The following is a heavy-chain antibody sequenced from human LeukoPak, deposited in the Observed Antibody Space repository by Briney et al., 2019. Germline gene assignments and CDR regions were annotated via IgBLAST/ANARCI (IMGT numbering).Heavy chain of an antibody. CDR2: ISGSGSST. Sequence: GGSLRLSCAASGFTFSTYAMSWVRQPPGKGLEWVSAISGSGSSTYYAASVKGRFTTSRDNSKNTLYLQMNSPRAEDTAVYYCAKSGGGISARRNFDYWGQGTLVTVSS. V-gene: IGHV3-23*01. D-gene: IGHD6-6*01. J-gene: IGHJ4*02. CDR1: GFTFSTYA. CDR3: AKSGGGISARRNFDY.